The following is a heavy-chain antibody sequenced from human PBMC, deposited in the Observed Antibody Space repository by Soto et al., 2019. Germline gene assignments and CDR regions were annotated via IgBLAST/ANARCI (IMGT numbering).Heavy chain of an antibody. D-gene: IGHD2-15*01. J-gene: IGHJ5*02. CDR1: GGTFSSYA. CDR2: IIPIFGTA. V-gene: IGHV1-69*12. Sequence: QVQLVQSGAEVKKPGSSVKVSCKASGGTFSSYAISWVRQAPGQGLEWMGGIIPIFGTANYAQKFQGRVTITEDESTSTAYRELSSLISDDTAVYYCAREVVVAATGWFDPWGQGTLVTVSS. CDR3: AREVVVAATGWFDP.